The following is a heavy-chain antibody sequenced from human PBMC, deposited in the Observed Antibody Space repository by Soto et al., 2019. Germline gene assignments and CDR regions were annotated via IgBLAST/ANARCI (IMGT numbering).Heavy chain of an antibody. D-gene: IGHD3-3*01. CDR2: INPHGGST. CDR1: GDTFTSYY. J-gene: IGHJ5*02. Sequence: GASVKVSCKAPGDTFTSYYLNWVRQAPGQGLEWMGVINPHGGSTKYAQKFQGRVTMTRDTSRSTVYMELRSLRSEDTAIYYCARSSGGNFGIIIEGSNWFDPWCQGTLVTVSS. CDR3: ARSSGGNFGIIIEGSNWFDP. V-gene: IGHV1-46*01.